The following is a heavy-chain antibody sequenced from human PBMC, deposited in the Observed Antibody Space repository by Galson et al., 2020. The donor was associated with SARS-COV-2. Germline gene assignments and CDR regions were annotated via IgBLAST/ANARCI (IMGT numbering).Heavy chain of an antibody. V-gene: IGHV4-4*07. Sequence: SETLSLTCTVSGGSISSYYWSWIRQPAGKGLEWIGRIYTSGSTNYNPSLKSRVTMSVDTSKNQFSLKLSSVTAADTAVYYCARDQVQGDYYDSSGYYHDAFDIWGQGTMVTVSS. CDR2: IYTSGST. CDR1: GGSISSYY. CDR3: ARDQVQGDYYDSSGYYHDAFDI. D-gene: IGHD3-22*01. J-gene: IGHJ3*02.